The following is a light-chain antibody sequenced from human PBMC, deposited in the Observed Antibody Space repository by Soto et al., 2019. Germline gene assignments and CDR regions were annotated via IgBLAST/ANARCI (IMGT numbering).Light chain of an antibody. CDR3: QQYNDWPRT. Sequence: ETVMAQSPATLSVSPGEGATLSCRASQSVRGNLAWYQQKPGQAPRLLIYGASTRASGIPTRFSGAGSGAEFTLTTSSLQSEDSAVYFCQQYNDWPRTFGGGTRVEIK. V-gene: IGKV3D-15*01. J-gene: IGKJ4*01. CDR2: GAS. CDR1: QSVRGN.